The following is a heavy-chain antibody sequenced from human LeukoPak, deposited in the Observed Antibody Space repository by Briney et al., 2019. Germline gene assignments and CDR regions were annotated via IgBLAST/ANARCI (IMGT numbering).Heavy chain of an antibody. CDR2: INHSGST. D-gene: IGHD3-9*01. CDR3: ARAGYDILTGYYKGYDY. CDR1: GGSFSGYY. V-gene: IGHV4-34*01. Sequence: HPSETLSLTCAVYGGSFSGYYWSWIRQPPGKGLEWIGEINHSGSTNYNPSLKSRVTISVDTSKNQFSLKLSSVTAADTAVYYCARAGYDILTGYYKGYDYWGQGTLVTVSS. J-gene: IGHJ4*02.